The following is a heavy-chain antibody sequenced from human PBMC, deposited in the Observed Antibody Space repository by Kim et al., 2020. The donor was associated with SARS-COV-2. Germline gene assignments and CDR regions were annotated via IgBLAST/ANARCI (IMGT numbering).Heavy chain of an antibody. Sequence: KFQGRVTITADKSTSTAFMELSSLRSEDTAVYYCARDRYYDSSGYYYDYWGQGTLVTVSS. J-gene: IGHJ4*02. D-gene: IGHD3-22*01. V-gene: IGHV1-69*04. CDR3: ARDRYYDSSGYYYDY.